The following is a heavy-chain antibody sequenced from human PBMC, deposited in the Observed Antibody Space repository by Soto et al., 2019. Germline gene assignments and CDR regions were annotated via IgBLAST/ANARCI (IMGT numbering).Heavy chain of an antibody. J-gene: IGHJ6*02. D-gene: IGHD2-8*01. CDR1: GFSVIDYA. CDR3: TKSRRSVLMVYGFGGMDV. Sequence: GGSLRLSCAASGFSVIDYAMSWGRQAPGKGLEWVSSISGSGDGTYYGDSVKGRFTLSRDTSQKTLYLQMNNLRGEDTAVYFCTKSRRSVLMVYGFGGMDVWGRGTTVTVSS. V-gene: IGHV3-23*01. CDR2: ISGSGDGT.